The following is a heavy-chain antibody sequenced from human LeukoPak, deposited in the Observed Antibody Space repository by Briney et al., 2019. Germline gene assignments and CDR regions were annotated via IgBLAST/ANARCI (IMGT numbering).Heavy chain of an antibody. CDR3: ARDMRYDSSGYAVDY. CDR2: INPSGGST. J-gene: IGHJ4*02. Sequence: ASVKVSCKTPGYTFSSYYMHWVRQAPGQGLEWMGIINPSGGSTTYAQNFQGRVTMTRDPSTSTLYMDLSSLRSEDTAIYFCARDMRYDSSGYAVDYWGQGTPVTVPS. D-gene: IGHD3-22*01. CDR1: GYTFSSYY. V-gene: IGHV1-46*01.